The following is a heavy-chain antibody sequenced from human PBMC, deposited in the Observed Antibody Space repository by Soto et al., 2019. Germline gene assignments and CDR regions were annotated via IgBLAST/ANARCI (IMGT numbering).Heavy chain of an antibody. CDR1: GGSLSGYY. CDR2: IKDGGST. CDR3: ARGQEGIVATH. D-gene: IGHD5-12*01. Sequence: QVQLQQWGAGLLKPSETLSLTCAVNGGSLSGYYWSWIRQPPGKGLEWIGEIKDGGSTNYSPSLRGRVTISADTSKNQFSLRLNSVTAEDTAVYFCARGQEGIVATHWDQGTLVTVSS. J-gene: IGHJ4*02. V-gene: IGHV4-34*01.